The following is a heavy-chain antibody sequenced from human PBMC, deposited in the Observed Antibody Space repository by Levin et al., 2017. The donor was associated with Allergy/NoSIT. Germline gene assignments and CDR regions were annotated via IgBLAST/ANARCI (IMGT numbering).Heavy chain of an antibody. CDR3: ASFGSSWLLDY. CDR1: GFTFSRYW. Sequence: GGSLRLSCAASGFTFSRYWMHWVRQAPGKGLVWVSRINSDGSYTSYADSVKGRFTISRDNAKNTLYLQMNSLRAEDTAVYYCASFGSSWLLDYWGQGTLVTVSS. D-gene: IGHD6-13*01. V-gene: IGHV3-74*01. CDR2: INSDGSYT. J-gene: IGHJ4*02.